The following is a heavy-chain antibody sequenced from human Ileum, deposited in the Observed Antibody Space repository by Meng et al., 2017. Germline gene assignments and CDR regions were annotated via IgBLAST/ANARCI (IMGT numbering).Heavy chain of an antibody. CDR1: GGSFNGYY. CDR2: IEHTGST. Sequence: SETLSLTCAVYGGSFNGYYWSWIRQPPGKGLEWIGEIEHTGSTNYSPSLKSRVSISVDTSKKQFSLKLRSVTAADTAVYYCARAYYDPLTGGDYWGQGTLVTDAS. J-gene: IGHJ4*02. D-gene: IGHD3-9*01. CDR3: ARAYYDPLTGGDY. V-gene: IGHV4-34*01.